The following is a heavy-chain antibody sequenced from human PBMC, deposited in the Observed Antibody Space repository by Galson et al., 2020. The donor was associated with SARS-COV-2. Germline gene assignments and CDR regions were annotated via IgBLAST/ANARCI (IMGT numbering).Heavy chain of an antibody. CDR1: GYTFTNYA. D-gene: IGHD4-4*01. V-gene: IGHV1-3*01. CDR2: INVINGDT. J-gene: IGHJ4*02. CDR3: ARLGGSYSPTNIDY. Sequence: ASVKVSCKASGYTFTNYALHWVRQAPGQRLEWMAWINVINGDTKYSQKFQGRLSVTRDTSASTAYMELSSLRSEDTAVYYCARLGGSYSPTNIDYWGQGTLLTVSS.